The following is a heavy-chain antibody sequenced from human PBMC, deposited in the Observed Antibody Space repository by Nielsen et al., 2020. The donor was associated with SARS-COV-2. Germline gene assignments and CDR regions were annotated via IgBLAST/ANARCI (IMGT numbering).Heavy chain of an antibody. V-gene: IGHV4-4*01. J-gene: IGHJ6*03. CDR2: VSHSGST. D-gene: IGHD2-2*02. Sequence: GSLRLSCAVSGDSVSSHDWWTWVRQSPGKGLEWIGEVSHSGSTNYNPSLKSRVTLSMDKSKNQFSLRLTSVSAADTAVYFCARGDLVVVPSPLLGLGPIFYYFCLDDWGKGTTVIVSS. CDR1: GDSVSSHDW. CDR3: ARGDLVVVPSPLLGLGPIFYYFCLDD.